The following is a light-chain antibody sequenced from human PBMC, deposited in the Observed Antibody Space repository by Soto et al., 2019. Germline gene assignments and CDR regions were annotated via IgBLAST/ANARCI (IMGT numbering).Light chain of an antibody. V-gene: IGLV3-10*02. J-gene: IGLJ1*01. CDR2: KDN. CDR1: ALPTRF. CDR3: FSPDNSGNLGV. Sequence: SYELTQPPSVSVSPGQTARITFAGGALPTRFAHGYKQKAGHAPVQVIYKDNKRPSGIPERFSGSSSATVATVVISEAHVEDEGDYYCFSPDNSGNLGVFGPGTKVTVL.